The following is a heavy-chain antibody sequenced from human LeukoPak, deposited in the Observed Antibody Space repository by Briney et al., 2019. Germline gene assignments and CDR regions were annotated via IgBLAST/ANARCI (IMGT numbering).Heavy chain of an antibody. CDR1: GYTFTGYY. D-gene: IGHD3-22*01. Sequence: ASVKVSCKASGYTFTGYYMHWVRQAPGQGLEWMGWINPNSGGTNYAQKFQGRVTMTRDTSISTAYMKLSRLRSDDTAVYYCPRGTGYDSCGYDNWFDRWGQGTLVTVSS. J-gene: IGHJ5*02. V-gene: IGHV1-2*02. CDR3: PRGTGYDSCGYDNWFDR. CDR2: INPNSGGT.